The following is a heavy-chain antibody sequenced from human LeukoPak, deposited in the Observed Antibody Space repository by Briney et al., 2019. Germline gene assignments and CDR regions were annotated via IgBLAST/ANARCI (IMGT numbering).Heavy chain of an antibody. V-gene: IGHV4-34*01. CDR3: ARVRNLRNWFDP. Sequence: SETLSLTCAVYGGSFSGYYWSWIRQPPGKGLEWIGEINHSGSTNYNPSLKSRVTISVDTSKNQFSLKLSSVTAAATAVYYCARVRNLRNWFDPWRQGTLVTVSS. J-gene: IGHJ5*02. CDR1: GGSFSGYY. CDR2: INHSGST.